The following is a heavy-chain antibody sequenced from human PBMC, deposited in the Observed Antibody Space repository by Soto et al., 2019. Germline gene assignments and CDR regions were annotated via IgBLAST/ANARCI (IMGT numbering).Heavy chain of an antibody. Sequence: QPVRSPGLSCAASGFTYSSYAMHWVRQAPGTGLEWVAVISYDGSNKYYADSVKGRFTISRDNSKNTLYLQMNSQRAEDTAVDYGSRGCSGWIDFECWGQENMVT. V-gene: IGHV3-30-3*01. CDR2: ISYDGSNK. CDR3: SRGCSGWIDFEC. D-gene: IGHD6-19*01. J-gene: IGHJ3*01. CDR1: GFTYSSYA.